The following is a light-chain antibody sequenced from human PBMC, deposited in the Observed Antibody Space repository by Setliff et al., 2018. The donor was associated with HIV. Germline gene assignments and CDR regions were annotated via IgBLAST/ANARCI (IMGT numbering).Light chain of an antibody. Sequence: SVLTQPASVSGSPGQSITISCTGTSSDVAVSNSVSWYQQHPGRVPKLLLYEVSNRPSGVSNRFSGSKSANTASLTISGLQAEDEADYFCASYTSVNPYVFGPGTKVTV. J-gene: IGLJ1*01. CDR3: ASYTSVNPYV. CDR1: SSDVAVSNS. V-gene: IGLV2-14*01. CDR2: EVS.